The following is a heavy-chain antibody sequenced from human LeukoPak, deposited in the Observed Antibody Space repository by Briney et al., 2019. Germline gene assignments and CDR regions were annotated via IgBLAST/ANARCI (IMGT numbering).Heavy chain of an antibody. CDR1: CGSLNSSGYS. Sequence: PSETLSLPCSIPCGSLNSSGYSRNWIRQPPGKRLEWIGYIYHSRSTNYNPSLKSRVTTSVDTSKNQFSLKLSSVTAADTAVYYCARTPTFDYWGQGTLVTVSS. CDR2: IYHSRST. CDR3: ARTPTFDY. V-gene: IGHV4-30-2*01. J-gene: IGHJ4*02.